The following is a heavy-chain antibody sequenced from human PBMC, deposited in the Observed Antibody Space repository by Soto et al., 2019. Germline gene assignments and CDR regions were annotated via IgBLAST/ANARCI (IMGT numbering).Heavy chain of an antibody. Sequence: QVQLQQWGAGLLKPSETLSLTCAVYGGSFSGYYWCWIRQPPGKGLEWIGEINHRGSTNYNPSLKSRVTISVDTSKHQFSLKLSSVTAADTAVYYCASGSGGSYFVWGQGTLVTVSS. V-gene: IGHV4-34*01. CDR2: INHRGST. J-gene: IGHJ4*02. CDR1: GGSFSGYY. D-gene: IGHD1-26*01. CDR3: ASGSGGSYFV.